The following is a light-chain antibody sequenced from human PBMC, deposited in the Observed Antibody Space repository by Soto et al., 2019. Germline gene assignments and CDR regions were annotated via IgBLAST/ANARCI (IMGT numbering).Light chain of an antibody. J-gene: IGKJ1*01. V-gene: IGKV3-11*01. Sequence: EIVLTQSPATLSLSPGERATLSCXXSQSVSSYLAWYQQKPGQAPRLLIYDASNRATGIPARFSGSGSGTDFTLTISSLEPEDVAVYYCQQRGNRPPWTFGQGTKVDIK. CDR1: QSVSSY. CDR2: DAS. CDR3: QQRGNRPPWT.